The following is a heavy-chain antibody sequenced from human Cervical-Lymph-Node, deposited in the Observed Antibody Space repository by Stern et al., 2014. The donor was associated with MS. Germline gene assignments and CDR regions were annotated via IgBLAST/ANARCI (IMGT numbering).Heavy chain of an antibody. D-gene: IGHD3-3*01. CDR2: LYYSGGT. CDR3: ARQPFGVVTNFIDY. Sequence: QLQLQESGPGLVKPSETLSLTCTVSGGSISSSSYYWGWIRQPPGKGLEWIGSLYYSGGTYYNPSLKSRVPISVDTSKTHFSLKLSSVTAADTAVYYCARQPFGVVTNFIDYWGQGTLVTVSS. V-gene: IGHV4-39*01. J-gene: IGHJ4*02. CDR1: GGSISSSSYY.